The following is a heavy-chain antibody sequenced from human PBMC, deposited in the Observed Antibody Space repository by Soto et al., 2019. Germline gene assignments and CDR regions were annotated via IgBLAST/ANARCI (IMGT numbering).Heavy chain of an antibody. CDR2: INHSGST. D-gene: IGHD1-26*01. V-gene: IGHV4-34*01. CDR1: GVSFSGYY. Sequence: SETLSLTCAVYGVSFSGYYWSWIRQPPGKGLEWIGEINHSGSTNYNPSLKSRVTISVDTSKNQFSLKLSSVTAADTAVYYCARESVGATGEAEHDAFDIWGQGTMVTVS. CDR3: ARESVGATGEAEHDAFDI. J-gene: IGHJ3*02.